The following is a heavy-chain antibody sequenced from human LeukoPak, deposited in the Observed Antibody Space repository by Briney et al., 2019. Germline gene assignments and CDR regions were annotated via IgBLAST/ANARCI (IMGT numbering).Heavy chain of an antibody. CDR2: VSSSSSII. CDR3: VRSAFHAGSGNYYDY. CDR1: GFTFNTY. V-gene: IGHV3-48*04. D-gene: IGHD3-22*01. J-gene: IGHJ4*02. Sequence: GGSLRLSCAASGFTFNTYMNWVRQAPGKGLEWVSYVSSSSSIIYYADSVKGRFTISRDNAKNSLYLQMNSLRVEDTAVYYCVRSAFHAGSGNYYDYWGQGTLVTVSS.